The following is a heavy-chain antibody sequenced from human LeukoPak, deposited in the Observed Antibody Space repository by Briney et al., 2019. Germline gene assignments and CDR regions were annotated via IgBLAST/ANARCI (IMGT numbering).Heavy chain of an antibody. Sequence: PGGSLRLSCAASGFTFSSYAMSWIRQAPGKGLEWVSAIRGSGGSTYYADSVKGRFTISRDNSKNTLYLQMNSLRAEDTAVYYCAKVSYYDILTGPTDYWGQGTLVTVSS. CDR3: AKVSYYDILTGPTDY. J-gene: IGHJ4*02. D-gene: IGHD3-9*01. CDR1: GFTFSSYA. CDR2: IRGSGGST. V-gene: IGHV3-23*01.